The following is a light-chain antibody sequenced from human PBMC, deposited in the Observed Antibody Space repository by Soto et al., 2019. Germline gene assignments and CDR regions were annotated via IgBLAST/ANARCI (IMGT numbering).Light chain of an antibody. CDR3: CSYAGSYAHVA. CDR1: SSDVGRYNH. J-gene: IGLJ2*01. V-gene: IGLV2-11*01. Sequence: QSALTQPRSVSGSPGQSVTISCAGTSSDVGRYNHVSWYQQHPGKAPKLMIYDVSNRPSGVPDRFSGSKSGNTASLTISGLQAEDEADYYCCSYAGSYAHVAFGGGTKLTVL. CDR2: DVS.